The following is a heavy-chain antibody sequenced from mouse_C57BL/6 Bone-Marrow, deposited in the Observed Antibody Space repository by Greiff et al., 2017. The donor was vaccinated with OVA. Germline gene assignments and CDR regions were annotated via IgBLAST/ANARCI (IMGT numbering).Heavy chain of an antibody. CDR3: TTLRYYYGSSSYAMDY. J-gene: IGHJ4*01. CDR1: GFNIKDDY. V-gene: IGHV14-4*01. D-gene: IGHD1-1*01. Sequence: VQLQQSGAELVRPGASVKLSCTASGFNIKDDYMHWVKQRPEQGLEWIGWIDPENGDTEYASKFQGKATITADTSSNTAYLQLSSLTSEDTAVYYCTTLRYYYGSSSYAMDYWGQVTSVTVSS. CDR2: IDPENGDT.